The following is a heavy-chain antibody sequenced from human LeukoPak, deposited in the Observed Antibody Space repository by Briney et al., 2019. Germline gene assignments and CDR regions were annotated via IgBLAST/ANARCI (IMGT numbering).Heavy chain of an antibody. CDR3: ATAGTGRGPFDY. V-gene: IGHV1-69*06. CDR2: IIPIFGTA. CDR1: GGTFSSYA. Sequence: GSSVKVSCKASGGTFSSYAISWVRQAPGQGLEWMGGIIPIFGTANYAQKFQGRVTIIADKSTSTAYMELSSLRSEDTAVYYCATAGTGRGPFDYWGQGTLVTVSS. J-gene: IGHJ4*02. D-gene: IGHD1-1*01.